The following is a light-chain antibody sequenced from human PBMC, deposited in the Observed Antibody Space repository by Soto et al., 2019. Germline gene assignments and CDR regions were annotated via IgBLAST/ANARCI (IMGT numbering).Light chain of an antibody. CDR2: GTS. J-gene: IGKJ1*01. CDR1: QSVDYSY. CDR3: HQYGDSPQT. V-gene: IGKV3-20*01. Sequence: VLTQSPGTLSLSPGERATLSCRASQSVDYSYLAWYQRKPGQPPRLLIYGTSNRATGIPDRFSGSGSATDFTLTISRLEPEDFAVYYCHQYGDSPQTFGQGTKVDIK.